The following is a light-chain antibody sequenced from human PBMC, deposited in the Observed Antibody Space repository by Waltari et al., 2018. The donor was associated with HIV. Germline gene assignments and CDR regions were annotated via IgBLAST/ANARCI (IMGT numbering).Light chain of an antibody. CDR3: QQYDNLPLT. V-gene: IGKV1-33*01. CDR1: QDISNH. CDR2: DAS. J-gene: IGKJ4*01. Sequence: DIQMTPSPSSLSASVDARVTTTCQASQDISNHLKWYQQKPGKAPKLLIYDASNLETGVPSRFSGSGSGTDFTFTISSLQPEDIATYYCQQYDNLPLTFGGGTKVEIK.